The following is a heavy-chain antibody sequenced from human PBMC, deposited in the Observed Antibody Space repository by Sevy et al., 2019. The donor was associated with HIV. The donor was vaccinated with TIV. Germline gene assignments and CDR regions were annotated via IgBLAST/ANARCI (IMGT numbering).Heavy chain of an antibody. CDR3: ARAYAHYGDSIGFYYGMDV. J-gene: IGHJ6*02. V-gene: IGHV3-74*01. CDR2: INGDGGSA. Sequence: GGSLRLSCAASVFTFSSYWMHWVRQAPGKGLLWVSLINGDGGSANYADSVKGRFIISRDNAKNTLYLQMNSLRAEDTAMYYCARAYAHYGDSIGFYYGMDVWGQGITVTVSS. D-gene: IGHD4-17*01. CDR1: VFTFSSYW.